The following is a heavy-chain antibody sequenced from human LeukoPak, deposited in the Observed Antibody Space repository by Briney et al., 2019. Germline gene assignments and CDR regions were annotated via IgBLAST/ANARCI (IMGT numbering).Heavy chain of an antibody. CDR3: ARDSFETDIDY. D-gene: IGHD1-14*01. J-gene: IGHJ4*02. CDR1: GFLFSRYW. CDR2: IKEDGSEK. Sequence: GESLRLSCAASGFLFSRYWMSWVRQAPGKGLEWVANIKEDGSEKYYVESMKGRFTISRDNVKNSLYLQINSLRAEDTAVYYCARDSFETDIDYWGQGTLVTVSS. V-gene: IGHV3-7*01.